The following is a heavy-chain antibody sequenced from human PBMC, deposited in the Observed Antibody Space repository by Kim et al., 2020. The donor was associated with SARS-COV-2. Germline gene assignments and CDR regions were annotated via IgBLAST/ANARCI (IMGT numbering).Heavy chain of an antibody. Sequence: ASVKVSCKASGYTFTGYYMHWVRQAPGQGLEWMGWINPNSGGTNYAQKFQGWVTMTRDTSISTAYMELSRLRSDDTAVYYCARGTTVTTDPDPSYYYGMDVWGQGTTVTVSS. CDR3: ARGTTVTTDPDPSYYYGMDV. V-gene: IGHV1-2*04. J-gene: IGHJ6*02. D-gene: IGHD4-17*01. CDR2: INPNSGGT. CDR1: GYTFTGYY.